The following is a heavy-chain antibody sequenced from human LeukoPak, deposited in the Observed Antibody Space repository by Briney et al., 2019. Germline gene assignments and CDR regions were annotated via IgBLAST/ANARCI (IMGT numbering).Heavy chain of an antibody. CDR3: ASGGHSSSSRNWFDP. D-gene: IGHD6-6*01. CDR1: GGSFSGYY. V-gene: IGHV4-34*01. J-gene: IGHJ5*02. Sequence: SETLSLTCAVYGGSFSGYYWSWIRQPPGKGLEWIGEINHSGSTNYNPSLKSRVTISVDTSKNQFSLKLSSVTAADTAAYYCASGGHSSSSRNWFDPWGQGTLVTVSS. CDR2: INHSGST.